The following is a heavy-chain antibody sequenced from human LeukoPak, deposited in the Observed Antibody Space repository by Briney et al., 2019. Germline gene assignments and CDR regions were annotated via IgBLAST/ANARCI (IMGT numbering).Heavy chain of an antibody. D-gene: IGHD2-2*01. CDR1: GFTFSSYA. CDR3: ARDRLAHPAQVQLLHNWFDP. J-gene: IGHJ5*02. Sequence: PGGSLRLSCAASGFTFSSYAMHWVRQAPGKGLEWVAVISYDGSNKYSADSVKGRFTISRDNSKNTLYLQMNSLRAEDTAVYYCARDRLAHPAQVQLLHNWFDPWGQGTLVTVSS. CDR2: ISYDGSNK. V-gene: IGHV3-30-3*01.